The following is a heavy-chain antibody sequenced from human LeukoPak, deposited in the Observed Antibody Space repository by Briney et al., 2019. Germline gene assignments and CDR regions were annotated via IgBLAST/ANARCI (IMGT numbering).Heavy chain of an antibody. J-gene: IGHJ4*02. V-gene: IGHV3-30*04. CDR2: ISYDGSNK. CDR1: GLTFRGYA. D-gene: IGHD4-17*01. Sequence: GGSLRLSCAASGLTFRGYAMHWVRQAPGKGLEWVAFISYDGSNKYYADSVKGRCTISRDNSKNTVYLQMNSLRAEDTAVYYCAKDMDHDYDDYGFDYWGQGTPVTVSS. CDR3: AKDMDHDYDDYGFDY.